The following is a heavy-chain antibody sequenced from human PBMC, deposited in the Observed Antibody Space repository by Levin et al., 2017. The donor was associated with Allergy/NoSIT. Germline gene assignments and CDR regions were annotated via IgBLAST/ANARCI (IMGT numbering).Heavy chain of an antibody. CDR1: GFTFSSYS. CDR3: ASDYLPLPGIAAAGSPFDY. J-gene: IGHJ4*02. D-gene: IGHD6-13*01. V-gene: IGHV3-21*01. Sequence: PGGSLRLSCAASGFTFSSYSMNWVRQAPGKGLEWVSSISSSSSYIYYADSVKGRFTISRDNAKNSLYLQMNSLRAEDTAVYYCASDYLPLPGIAAAGSPFDYWGQGTLVTVSS. CDR2: ISSSSSYI.